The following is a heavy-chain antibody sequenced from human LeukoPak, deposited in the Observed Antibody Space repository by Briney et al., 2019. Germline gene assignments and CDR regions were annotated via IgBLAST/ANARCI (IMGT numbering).Heavy chain of an antibody. CDR2: ISGGDGRT. Sequence: GGSLRLSCAASGFTFSSYSMNWVRQAPGKGLEWVSAISGGDGRTYYADSVKGRFTISRDNSKNTLYLQMNSLRAEDTALYYCAKVMVPEGFYYAMDVWGQGTTVTVSS. CDR1: GFTFSSYS. J-gene: IGHJ6*02. CDR3: AKVMVPEGFYYAMDV. D-gene: IGHD2-2*01. V-gene: IGHV3-23*01.